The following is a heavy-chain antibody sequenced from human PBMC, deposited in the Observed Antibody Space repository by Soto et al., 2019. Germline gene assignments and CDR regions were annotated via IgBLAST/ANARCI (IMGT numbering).Heavy chain of an antibody. V-gene: IGHV1-46*01. J-gene: IGHJ6*02. D-gene: IGHD2-2*01. Sequence: GASVKVSCKASGYTFSSYYINWVRQAPGQGLEWLGIINPIGGYTNYAQRFLGRVTMTSDTSTSTVYMELSSLTSEDTAVYYCASVLWYCSSTSCSTTSYYYYGMDGWGQGTTVTVSS. CDR2: INPIGGYT. CDR3: ASVLWYCSSTSCSTTSYYYYGMDG. CDR1: GYTFSSYY.